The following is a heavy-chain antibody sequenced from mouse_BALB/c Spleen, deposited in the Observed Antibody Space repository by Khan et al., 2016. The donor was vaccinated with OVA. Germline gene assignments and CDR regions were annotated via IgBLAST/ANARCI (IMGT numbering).Heavy chain of an antibody. CDR2: IWAGGST. V-gene: IGHV2-9*02. CDR1: GFSLSNYG. D-gene: IGHD2-10*01. Sequence: QMQLEESGPGLVAPSQSLSITCTVSGFSLSNYGVNWVRQPPGKGLEWLGIIWAGGSTNYNSALMSKLSIRKDNAKSQVFLKMNSLQTDDTAMYYCARETAYYGNYEAMDYWGQGTSVTVSS. CDR3: ARETAYYGNYEAMDY. J-gene: IGHJ4*01.